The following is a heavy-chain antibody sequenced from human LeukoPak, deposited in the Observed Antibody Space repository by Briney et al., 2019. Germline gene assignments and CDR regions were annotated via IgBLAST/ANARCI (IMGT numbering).Heavy chain of an antibody. CDR2: IYYSGST. J-gene: IGHJ6*03. Sequence: PSETLSLTCTVSGGSISSYYWSWIRQPPGKGLEWIGYIYYSGSTNYNPSLKSRVTILVDTSKNQFSLKLSSVTAADTAVYYCARTVLGYMDVWGKGITVTVSS. CDR3: ARTVLGYMDV. CDR1: GGSISSYY. V-gene: IGHV4-59*01. D-gene: IGHD2-15*01.